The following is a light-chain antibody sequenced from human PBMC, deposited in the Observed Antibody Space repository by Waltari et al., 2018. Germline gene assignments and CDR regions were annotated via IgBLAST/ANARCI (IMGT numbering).Light chain of an antibody. CDR1: QSVLYSSNNKKY. V-gene: IGKV4-1*01. Sequence: DIVMTQSPDSLAVSLGERATINCKSSQSVLYSSNNKKYLAWYQQKPGQPPKLLIYCASTRESGVPDRFSCSGSGTDFTLSISSLQAEDVAVYYCQQYYTSPYTFGQGTKLEIK. CDR2: CAS. CDR3: QQYYTSPYT. J-gene: IGKJ2*01.